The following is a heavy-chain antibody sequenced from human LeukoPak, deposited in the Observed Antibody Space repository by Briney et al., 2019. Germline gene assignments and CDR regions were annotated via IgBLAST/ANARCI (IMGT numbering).Heavy chain of an antibody. CDR3: AAGTSGRPEYFRH. J-gene: IGHJ1*01. CDR1: GFTFTSSA. D-gene: IGHD1-14*01. CDR2: IVVGSGNR. V-gene: IGHV1-58*02. Sequence: GASVKVSFKASGFTFTSSAMQWVRQARGQRLEWIGWIVVGSGNRNYAQKFQERVSITRDMSTGTAYMELSSLRSEDTAVYFCAAGTSGRPEYFRHWGQGTLVTVSS.